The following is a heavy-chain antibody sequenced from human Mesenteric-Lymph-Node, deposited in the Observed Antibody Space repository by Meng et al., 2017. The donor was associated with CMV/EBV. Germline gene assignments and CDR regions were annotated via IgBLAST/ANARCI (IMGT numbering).Heavy chain of an antibody. Sequence: FTCSSYCMCWVRQAPGKVLEWVSAISGNGASTYYADSVKGRFTISRDKSKNTLSLQMDSLRAEDTAVYFCTKGGRKSRGFSGYDDHWGQGAPVTVSS. CDR3: TKGGRKSRGFSGYDDH. CDR1: FTCSSYC. J-gene: IGHJ4*02. CDR2: ISGNGAST. D-gene: IGHD5-12*01. V-gene: IGHV3-23*01.